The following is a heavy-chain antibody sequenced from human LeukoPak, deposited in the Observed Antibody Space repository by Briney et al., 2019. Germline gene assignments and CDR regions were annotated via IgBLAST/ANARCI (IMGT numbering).Heavy chain of an antibody. D-gene: IGHD1-26*01. CDR2: ISWNSGNI. V-gene: IGHV3-9*03. J-gene: IGHJ3*02. Sequence: GGSLRLSCAASGFTFDDYAMHWVRQAPGKGLEWVSGISWNSGNIDYADSVKGRFTISRDNAKNSLYLQMNSLRAEDMALYYCAKDSGSGSYDAFDIWGQGTMVTVSS. CDR3: AKDSGSGSYDAFDI. CDR1: GFTFDDYA.